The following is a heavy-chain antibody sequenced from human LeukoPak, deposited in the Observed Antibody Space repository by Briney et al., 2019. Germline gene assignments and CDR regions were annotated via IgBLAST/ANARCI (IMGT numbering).Heavy chain of an antibody. J-gene: IGHJ4*02. D-gene: IGHD2-2*01. CDR2: INHSGST. CDR1: GGSFSGYY. Sequence: PSETLSLTCAVYGGSFSGYYWSRIRQPPGKGLEWIGEINHSGSTNYNPSLKSRVTMSVDTSKNRFSLRLSSVTAADTAVYYCARAGNCSSTSCYDGEYYFDYWGQGTLVTVSS. CDR3: ARAGNCSSTSCYDGEYYFDY. V-gene: IGHV4-34*01.